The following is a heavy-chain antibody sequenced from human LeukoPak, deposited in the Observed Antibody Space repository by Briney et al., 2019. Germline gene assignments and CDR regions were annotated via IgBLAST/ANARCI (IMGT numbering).Heavy chain of an antibody. D-gene: IGHD2-2*02. J-gene: IGHJ6*03. V-gene: IGHV4-38-2*02. CDR2: IYHSGSS. CDR1: GYSISSGYY. CDR3: AREGEVVVPAAIYYMDV. Sequence: SETLSLTCAVSGYSISSGYYWGWVRQAPGKGLEWSGRIYHSGSSYYNPSLKSRVTISVDTSKNHSSLKLSSVTAADTAVYYCAREGEVVVPAAIYYMDVWGKGTTVTVSS.